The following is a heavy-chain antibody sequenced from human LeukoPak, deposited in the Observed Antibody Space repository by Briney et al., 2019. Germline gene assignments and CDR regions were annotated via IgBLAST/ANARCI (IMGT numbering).Heavy chain of an antibody. V-gene: IGHV4-34*01. J-gene: IGHJ4*02. D-gene: IGHD1-14*01. Sequence: PSETQSLTCAVYGGSFSGYYWSWIRQPPGKGLEWIGEINHSGSTNYNPSLKSRVTISVDTSKNQFSLKLSSVTAADTAVYYCARRYKRYFDYWGQGTLVTVSS. CDR1: GGSFSGYY. CDR2: INHSGST. CDR3: ARRYKRYFDY.